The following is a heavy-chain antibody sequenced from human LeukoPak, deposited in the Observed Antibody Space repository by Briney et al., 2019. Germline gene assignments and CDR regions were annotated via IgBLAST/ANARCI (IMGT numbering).Heavy chain of an antibody. CDR3: ARIRYRSTQWPVDSTDY. J-gene: IGHJ4*02. D-gene: IGHD3-16*02. V-gene: IGHV1-18*01. CDR1: GYSFTTYG. Sequence: GASVKVSCKAAGYSFTTYGITWVRQAPGQGLEWVGWISAYNGHTDYAQNLQDGVTMTTDTSTSTAYMELRSLRSDDTAVYFCARIRYRSTQWPVDSTDYWGQGTLVTVSS. CDR2: ISAYNGHT.